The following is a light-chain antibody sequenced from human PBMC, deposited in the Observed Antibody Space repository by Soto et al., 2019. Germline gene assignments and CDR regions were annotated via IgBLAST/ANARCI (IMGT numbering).Light chain of an antibody. J-gene: IGKJ1*01. V-gene: IGKV3-20*01. CDR3: QPYGSSPWT. CDR1: QSVSSSY. CDR2: GAS. Sequence: EIVMTQYPATLSVSPGERGTLSCRASQSVSSSYLAWYQQKPGQAPRLLIYGASSRATGITDRFSGSGSGTDFTLTISRLEPEDFAVYYCQPYGSSPWTVGQGTKVEIK.